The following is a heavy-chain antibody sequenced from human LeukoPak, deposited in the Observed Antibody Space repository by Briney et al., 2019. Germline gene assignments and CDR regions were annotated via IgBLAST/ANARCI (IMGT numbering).Heavy chain of an antibody. CDR2: IYYSGST. CDR3: AKDGGYYYMDV. D-gene: IGHD3-16*01. CDR1: GGSISSYY. V-gene: IGHV4-59*12. J-gene: IGHJ6*03. Sequence: SETLSLTCTVSGGSISSYYWSWIRQPPGKGLEWIGYIYYSGSTNYNPSLKSRVTISVDTSKNQFSLKLSSVTAADTAVYYCAKDGGYYYMDVWGKGTTVTVSS.